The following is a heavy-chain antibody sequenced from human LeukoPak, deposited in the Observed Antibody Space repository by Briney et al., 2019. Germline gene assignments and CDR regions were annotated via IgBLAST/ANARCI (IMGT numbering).Heavy chain of an antibody. CDR2: INPNSGGT. Sequence: GASVKVSCKASGYTFTGYYMHWVRQAPGQGLEWMGWINPNSGGTNYAQKFQGRVTMTRDTSISTAYMELSRLRSDDTAVYYCASASPSSKDGYYYYGMDVWGQGTTVTVSS. V-gene: IGHV1-2*02. CDR1: GYTFTGYY. J-gene: IGHJ6*02. CDR3: ASASPSSKDGYYYYGMDV. D-gene: IGHD2-2*01.